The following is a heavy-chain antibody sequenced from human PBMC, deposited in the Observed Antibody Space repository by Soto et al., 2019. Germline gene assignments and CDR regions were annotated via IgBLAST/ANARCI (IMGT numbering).Heavy chain of an antibody. CDR1: GYTFTSYD. CDR3: ARPYVEMATMNPLNDAFDI. CDR2: MNPNSGTA. D-gene: IGHD5-12*01. V-gene: IGHV1-8*01. Sequence: ASVKVSCKASGYTFTSYDINWVRQATGQWLEWMGWMNPNSGTAGYAQKFQGRVTMTRNKSMSTAYMELSSLRSEDTAVYYCARPYVEMATMNPLNDAFDIWGQGTMVTVS. J-gene: IGHJ3*02.